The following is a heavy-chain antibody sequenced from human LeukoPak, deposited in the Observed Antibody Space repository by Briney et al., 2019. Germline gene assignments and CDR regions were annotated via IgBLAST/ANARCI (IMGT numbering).Heavy chain of an antibody. CDR3: ARGGDYGSGSSKYFQH. D-gene: IGHD3-10*01. CDR2: IIPILGIA. J-gene: IGHJ1*01. Sequence: SVKVSCKASGGTFSSYAISWVRQAPGQGLEWMGRIIPILGIANYAQKFQGRVTITADKSTSTAYMELSSLRSEDTAVYYCARGGDYGSGSSKYFQHWGQGTLVTVSS. CDR1: GGTFSSYA. V-gene: IGHV1-69*04.